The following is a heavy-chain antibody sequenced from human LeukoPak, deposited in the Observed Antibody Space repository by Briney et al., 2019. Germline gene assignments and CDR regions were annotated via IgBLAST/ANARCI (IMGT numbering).Heavy chain of an antibody. J-gene: IGHJ4*02. CDR2: IIPIFGTA. V-gene: IGHV1-69*05. CDR1: DYTFTNYG. D-gene: IGHD4-23*01. CDR3: ARLYGGFDY. Sequence: SVKVSCKASDYTFTNYGVSWVRQAPGQGLEWMGGIIPIFGTANYAQKFQGRVTITTDESTSTAYMELSSLRSEDTAVYYCARLYGGFDYWGQGTLVTVSS.